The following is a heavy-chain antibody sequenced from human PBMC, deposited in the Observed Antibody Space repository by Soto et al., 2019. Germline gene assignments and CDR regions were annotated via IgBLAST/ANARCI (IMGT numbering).Heavy chain of an antibody. V-gene: IGHV4-59*12. CDR1: GGSISSYY. D-gene: IGHD3-10*01. CDR2: VHHSWGS. J-gene: IGHJ6*04. CDR3: AREGFGPLHGLVDV. Sequence: QMQLQESGPGLVKPSETLSLSCTVSGGSISSYYWSWFRQSPGKRMEWIGYVHHSWGSSYNPSLPSRVAISLDTSRSQFSLKVTSVTATDTAVYYCAREGFGPLHGLVDVWGKGTTVTVSS.